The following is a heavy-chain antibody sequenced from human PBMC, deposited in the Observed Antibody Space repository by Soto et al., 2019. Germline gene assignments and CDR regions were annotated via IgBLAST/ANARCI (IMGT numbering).Heavy chain of an antibody. CDR1: GDTFSNSA. CDR2: IIPIFGTT. J-gene: IGHJ5*01. Sequence: QVHLLQSGSEVKKPGSSVKVSCRASGDTFSNSAFSWVRQAPGQGLEWMGGIIPIFGTTSYAQKLQGRVILTADESTTTVYMELMSLRSEDTALYFCALGLRGYHMDSWGQGNQVTVSS. D-gene: IGHD2-15*01. CDR3: ALGLRGYHMDS. V-gene: IGHV1-69*01.